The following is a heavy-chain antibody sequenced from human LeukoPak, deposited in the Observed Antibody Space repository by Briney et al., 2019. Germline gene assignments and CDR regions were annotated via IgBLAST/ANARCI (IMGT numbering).Heavy chain of an antibody. CDR1: GFTFSSFS. J-gene: IGHJ4*02. CDR2: TSSSSAYT. Sequence: GGSLRLSCAASGFTFSSFSMIWVRQAPGKGLEWVSSTSSSSAYTFYAESGKGRFTISRDNAKNSLFLQMNSLRAEDTAMYYCARGRYSGTTYYFDYWGLGTLVTVSS. D-gene: IGHD5-12*01. CDR3: ARGRYSGTTYYFDY. V-gene: IGHV3-21*04.